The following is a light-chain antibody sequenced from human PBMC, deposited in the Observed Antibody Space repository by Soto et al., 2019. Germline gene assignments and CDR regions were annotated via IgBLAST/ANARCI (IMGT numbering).Light chain of an antibody. V-gene: IGKV3-20*01. CDR3: QQYGSSPAWA. Sequence: EIVLTQSPGTLSLSPGERATLSCRASQSVSSSYLAWYQQKPGQAARLLIYGASSRATGIPDRFSGSGSGTDFTLTISRLESEEFAVYYCQQYGSSPAWAFGQGTKVEIK. J-gene: IGKJ1*01. CDR2: GAS. CDR1: QSVSSSY.